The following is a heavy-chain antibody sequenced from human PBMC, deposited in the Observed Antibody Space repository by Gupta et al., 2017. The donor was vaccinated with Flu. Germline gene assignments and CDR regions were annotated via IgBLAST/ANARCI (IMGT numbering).Heavy chain of an antibody. D-gene: IGHD7-27*01. V-gene: IGHV5-51*03. CDR3: ARRFWGQHSPSHWFDP. CDR1: GYSFTSYW. CDR2: IYPGDSDT. J-gene: IGHJ5*02. Sequence: EVQLVQSGAEVKKPGESLKISCKGSGYSFTSYWIGWVRQMPGKGLEWMGIIYPGDSDTRYSPSFQGQVTISADKSISTAYLQWSSLKASDTAMYYCARRFWGQHSPSHWFDPWGQGTLVTVSS.